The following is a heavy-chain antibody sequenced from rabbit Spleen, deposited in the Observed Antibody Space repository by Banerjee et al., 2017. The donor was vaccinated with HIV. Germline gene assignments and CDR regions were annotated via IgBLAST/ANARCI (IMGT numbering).Heavy chain of an antibody. CDR2: INISSGGA. D-gene: IGHD1-1*01. CDR3: ARDLVGVIGWNFGW. CDR1: GVSLNDKDV. J-gene: IGHJ4*01. V-gene: IGHV1S45*01. Sequence: QEQLVESGGGLVQPGGSRKLSCKASGVSLNDKDVMCWVRQAPGKGLEWIGCINISSGGAAYATWAKGRFTISKTSSTTVTLQMTSLTAADRAAYFCARDLVGVIGWNFGWWGPGTLVTV.